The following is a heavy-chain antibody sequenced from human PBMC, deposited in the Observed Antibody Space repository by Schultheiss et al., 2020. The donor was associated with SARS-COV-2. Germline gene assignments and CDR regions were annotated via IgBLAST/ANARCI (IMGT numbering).Heavy chain of an antibody. CDR2: ISWNSGSI. D-gene: IGHD4-11*01. Sequence: GGSLRLSCAASGFTFDDYAMHWVRQAPGKGLEWVSGISWNSGSIGYADSVKGRFTISRDNAKNSLYLQMNSLRAEDTAVYYCASLTTVTGDYWGQGTLVTVSS. CDR3: ASLTTVTGDY. CDR1: GFTFDDYA. V-gene: IGHV3-9*01. J-gene: IGHJ4*02.